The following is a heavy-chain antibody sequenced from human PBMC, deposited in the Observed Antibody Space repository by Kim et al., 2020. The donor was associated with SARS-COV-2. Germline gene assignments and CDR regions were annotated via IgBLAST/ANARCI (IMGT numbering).Heavy chain of an antibody. D-gene: IGHD1-1*01. CDR3: ARSGVLKTGTTIDY. J-gene: IGHJ4*02. V-gene: IGHV1-18*01. Sequence: AQKLQGRVTMTTDTSTSTAYMELRSLRSDDTAVYYCARSGVLKTGTTIDYWGQGTLVTVSS.